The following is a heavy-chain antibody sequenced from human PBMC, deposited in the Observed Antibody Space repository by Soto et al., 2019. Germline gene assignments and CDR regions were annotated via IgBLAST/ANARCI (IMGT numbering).Heavy chain of an antibody. J-gene: IGHJ3*02. Sequence: GESLKISCAASGFTFSSYAMSWVRQAPGKGLEWVSAISGSGGSTYYADSVKGRFTISRDNSKNTLYLQMNSLRAEDTAVYYCAKDLRVWGAFDIWGQGTMVTVSS. V-gene: IGHV3-23*01. D-gene: IGHD6-13*01. CDR3: AKDLRVWGAFDI. CDR2: ISGSGGST. CDR1: GFTFSSYA.